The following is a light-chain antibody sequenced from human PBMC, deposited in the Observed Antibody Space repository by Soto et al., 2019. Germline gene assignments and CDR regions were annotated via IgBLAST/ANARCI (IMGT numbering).Light chain of an antibody. CDR1: QSLVYSNGKTY. CDR2: QVS. J-gene: IGKJ3*01. V-gene: IGKV2-30*01. Sequence: DVVMTQSPLSLPVTLGQPASISCRSSQSLVYSNGKTYLNWFLQRPGQSPRRLIYQVSNRDSGVPDRFSGSGSGTDFTLTISRVEAEDVGIYYCMQGTHWPPTFGPGTKMDIK. CDR3: MQGTHWPPT.